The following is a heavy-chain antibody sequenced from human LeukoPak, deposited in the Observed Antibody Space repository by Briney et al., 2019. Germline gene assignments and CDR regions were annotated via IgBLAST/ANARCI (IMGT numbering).Heavy chain of an antibody. CDR2: VYSGGST. Sequence: GGSLRLSCAASGFTFSNNYMSWVRHAPGKGLEWVSVVYSGGSTYYAESVKGRFTTSRDNSKNTLYLQMNSLRAEDTAVYYCARDHRSYYDVSGDYFFDNWGQGTLVSVSS. J-gene: IGHJ4*02. CDR1: GFTFSNNY. CDR3: ARDHRSYYDVSGDYFFDN. V-gene: IGHV3-53*01. D-gene: IGHD3-22*01.